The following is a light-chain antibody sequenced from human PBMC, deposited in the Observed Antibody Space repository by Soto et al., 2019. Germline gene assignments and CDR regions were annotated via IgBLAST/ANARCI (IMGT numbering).Light chain of an antibody. J-gene: IGLJ1*01. CDR2: DNT. Sequence: QSVLTQPASVSEAPGQSITISCTGSNSNVGAGNDVHWYQQHPGKAPKLLIYDNTNRPSGVPYRFSGSTSSSSASLPITGVHAEDEAAYYCQSYDSSLSGYVFGAGTKLTVL. V-gene: IGLV1-40*01. CDR3: QSYDSSLSGYV. CDR1: NSNVGAGND.